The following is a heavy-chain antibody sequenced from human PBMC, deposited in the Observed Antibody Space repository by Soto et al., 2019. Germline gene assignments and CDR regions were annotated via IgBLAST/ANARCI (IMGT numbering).Heavy chain of an antibody. CDR2: INHSGST. Sequence: LTCAVYGGSFSGYYWSWIRQPPGKGLEWIGEINHSGSTNYNPSLKSRVTISVDTSKNQFSLKLSSVTAADTAVYYCARVYGRGFLRPTNWFDPWGQGTLVTVSS. V-gene: IGHV4-34*01. CDR1: GGSFSGYY. J-gene: IGHJ5*02. D-gene: IGHD3-3*01. CDR3: ARVYGRGFLRPTNWFDP.